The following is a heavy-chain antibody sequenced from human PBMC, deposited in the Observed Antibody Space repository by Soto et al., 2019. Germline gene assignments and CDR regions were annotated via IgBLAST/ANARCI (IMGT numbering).Heavy chain of an antibody. Sequence: QVQLVESGGGVVQPGRSLRLSCAASGFTFSSYGMHWVRQAPGKGLEWVAGIWYDGSNKYYADSVKGRFTISRDTSKNTLYLQMDSLRAEDTAVYYCATATYSSSAKGYFDYWGQATLVTVSS. V-gene: IGHV3-33*01. CDR2: IWYDGSNK. D-gene: IGHD6-6*01. CDR1: GFTFSSYG. CDR3: ATATYSSSAKGYFDY. J-gene: IGHJ4*02.